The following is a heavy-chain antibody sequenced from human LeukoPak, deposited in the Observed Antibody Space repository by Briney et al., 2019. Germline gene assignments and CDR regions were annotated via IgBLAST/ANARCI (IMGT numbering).Heavy chain of an antibody. D-gene: IGHD2-2*01. V-gene: IGHV4-59*01. J-gene: IGHJ3*02. Sequence: SETLSLTCTVSGGSISSYYWSWIRQPPGKGLEWIGYIYYSGSTNYNPSLKSRVTISVDTSKNQFSLKLSSVTAADTAVYYCARVIDCSSTSCYYSDAFDIWGQGTKVTVSS. CDR3: ARVIDCSSTSCYYSDAFDI. CDR1: GGSISSYY. CDR2: IYYSGST.